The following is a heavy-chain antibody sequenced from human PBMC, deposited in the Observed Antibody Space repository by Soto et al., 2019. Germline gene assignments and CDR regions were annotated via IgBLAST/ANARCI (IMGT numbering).Heavy chain of an antibody. CDR3: ARRGYCSGGSCYSSDWFDP. D-gene: IGHD2-15*01. V-gene: IGHV5-10-1*01. J-gene: IGHJ5*02. CDR1: GYSFTSYW. Sequence: EVQLVQSGAEVKKPGESLRISCKGSGYSFTSYWISWVRQMPGKGLEWMGRIDPSDSYTNYSPSFQGHVTISADKSISTAYLQWSSLRASDTATYYCARRGYCSGGSCYSSDWFDPWGQGTLVTVSS. CDR2: IDPSDSYT.